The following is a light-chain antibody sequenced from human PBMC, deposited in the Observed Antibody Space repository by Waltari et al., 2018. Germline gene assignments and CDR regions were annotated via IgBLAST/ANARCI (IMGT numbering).Light chain of an antibody. CDR1: SSDVGGSDY. V-gene: IGLV2-14*03. CDR3: GSKRGTMNVL. CDR2: DVT. J-gene: IGLJ2*01. Sequence: QSALTQPASVSGSPGQSITISCTGTSSDVGGSDYVSCYQEHPGKAPKLILYDVTKRPSGVSNRFSGSKSANTASLTISGLQPEDEADYYCGSKRGTMNVLFGGGTKLTVL.